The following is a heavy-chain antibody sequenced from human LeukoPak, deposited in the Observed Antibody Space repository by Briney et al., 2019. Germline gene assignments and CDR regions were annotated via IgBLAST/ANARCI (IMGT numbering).Heavy chain of an antibody. J-gene: IGHJ3*02. V-gene: IGHV3-48*01. Sequence: GGSLRLSCAASGFTFSSYSMSWVRQAPGKGLEWVSYISSSSSTIYYADSVKGRFTISRDNAKNSLYLQMNSLRAEDTAVYYCATNKNAFDIWGQGTMVTVSS. CDR1: GFTFSSYS. CDR3: ATNKNAFDI. CDR2: ISSSSSTI.